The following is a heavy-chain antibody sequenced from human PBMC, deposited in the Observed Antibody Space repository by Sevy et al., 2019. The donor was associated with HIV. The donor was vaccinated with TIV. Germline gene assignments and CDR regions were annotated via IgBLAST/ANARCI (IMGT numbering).Heavy chain of an antibody. J-gene: IGHJ3*02. D-gene: IGHD5-18*01. V-gene: IGHV3-64D*06. CDR3: VKGSYSYGDKDYDAFDI. CDR1: GFTFSSYA. Sequence: GGSLRLSCSASGFTFSSYAMHWVRQAPGKGLEYVSAISSNGGSTYYADSVKGSFTISRDNSKNTLYLQMSSLRAEDTAVYYCVKGSYSYGDKDYDAFDIWGQGTMVTVSS. CDR2: ISSNGGST.